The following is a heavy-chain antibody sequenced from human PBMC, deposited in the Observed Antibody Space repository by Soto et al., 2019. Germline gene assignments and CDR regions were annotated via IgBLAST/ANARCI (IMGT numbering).Heavy chain of an antibody. V-gene: IGHV4-59*01. CDR3: ARVTARWFDP. CDR1: GGSISSYY. J-gene: IGHJ5*02. CDR2: IYYSGST. Sequence: TLSLTCTVSGGSISSYYWSWIRQPPGKGLEWIGYIYYSGSTNYNPSLKSRVTISVDTSKNQFSLKLSSVTAADTAVYYCARVTARWFDPWGQGTLVTVSS. D-gene: IGHD6-6*01.